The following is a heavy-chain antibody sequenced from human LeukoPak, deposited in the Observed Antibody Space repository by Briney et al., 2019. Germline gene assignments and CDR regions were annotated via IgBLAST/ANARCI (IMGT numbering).Heavy chain of an antibody. V-gene: IGHV3-30*03. J-gene: IGHJ4*02. CDR2: ISSDGNDK. CDR1: GFTFSTYW. CDR3: TTKVIRGNSGDDYDD. D-gene: IGHD5-12*01. Sequence: PGGSLRLSCAASGFTFSTYWMSWVRQAPGKGLEWVALISSDGNDKLYGDSVKGRFTISRDDSMSTLYLQMNSLRAEDTAVYYCTTKVIRGNSGDDYDDWGQGTLVTVSS.